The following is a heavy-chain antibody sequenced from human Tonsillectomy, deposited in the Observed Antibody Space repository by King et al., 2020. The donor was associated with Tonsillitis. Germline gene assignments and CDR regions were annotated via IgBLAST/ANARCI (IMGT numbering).Heavy chain of an antibody. CDR2: LYTSGST. CDR1: GGSVRSGSYY. Sequence: VQLQESGPGLVKPSQTLSLTCTVSGGSVRSGSYYWSWIRQPAGKGLEWIGRLYTSGSTNYNPSLKSRITMSLDTAKNQFSLKLSSVTAADTAGYYCARDVYLGYCSGTSCEYWFDPWGQGILVTVPA. CDR3: ARDVYLGYCSGTSCEYWFDP. D-gene: IGHD2-2*01. V-gene: IGHV4-61*02. J-gene: IGHJ5*02.